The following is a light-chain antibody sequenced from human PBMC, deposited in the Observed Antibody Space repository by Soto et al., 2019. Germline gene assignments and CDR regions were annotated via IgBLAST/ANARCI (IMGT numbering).Light chain of an antibody. J-gene: IGKJ1*01. Sequence: DIQMTQSPSTLSASVGDRFTITCRARQSISSWLAWYQQKPGKAPKLLIYDASSLESGVPSRFSGSGSGTEFTLTISSLQPDDFATYYCQQYNSYWTFGQGTKVDIK. CDR3: QQYNSYWT. CDR1: QSISSW. V-gene: IGKV1-5*01. CDR2: DAS.